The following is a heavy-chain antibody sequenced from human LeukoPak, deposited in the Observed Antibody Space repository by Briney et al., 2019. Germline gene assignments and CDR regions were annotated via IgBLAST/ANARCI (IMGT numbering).Heavy chain of an antibody. CDR2: IYYSGST. J-gene: IGHJ4*02. D-gene: IGHD5-12*01. Sequence: SETLSLTCTVSGVSISSYYWSWIRQPPGKGLEWIGYIYYSGSTNYNPSLKSRVTISVDTSKNQFSLKLSSVTAADTAVYYCARSDGYKITYWGQGTLVTVSS. V-gene: IGHV4-59*01. CDR3: ARSDGYKITY. CDR1: GVSISSYY.